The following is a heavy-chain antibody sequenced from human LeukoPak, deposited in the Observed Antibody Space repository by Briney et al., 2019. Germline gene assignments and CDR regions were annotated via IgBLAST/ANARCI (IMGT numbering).Heavy chain of an antibody. D-gene: IGHD6-13*01. CDR2: ISSSGSTI. CDR3: AKKAISSSAFDI. J-gene: IGHJ3*02. Sequence: GGSLRLSCAASGFTFSDYYMSWIRQAPGKGLEWVSYISSSGSTIYYADSVKGRFTISRDNAKNSLYLQMNSLRAEDTALYYCAKKAISSSAFDIWGQGTMVTVSS. V-gene: IGHV3-11*01. CDR1: GFTFSDYY.